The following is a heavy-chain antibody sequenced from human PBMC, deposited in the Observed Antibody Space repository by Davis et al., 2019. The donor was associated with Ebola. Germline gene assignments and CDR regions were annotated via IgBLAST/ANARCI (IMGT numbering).Heavy chain of an antibody. CDR1: GFTFSSYE. CDR2: ISSSGSTI. CDR3: ARDFGEGSGSYFVY. D-gene: IGHD1-26*01. Sequence: GESLKISCAASGFTFSSYEMNWVRQAPGKGLEWVSYISSSGSTIYYADSVKGRFTISRDNAKNSLYLQMSSLRAEDTAVYYCARDFGEGSGSYFVYWGQGSLVTVSS. J-gene: IGHJ4*02. V-gene: IGHV3-48*03.